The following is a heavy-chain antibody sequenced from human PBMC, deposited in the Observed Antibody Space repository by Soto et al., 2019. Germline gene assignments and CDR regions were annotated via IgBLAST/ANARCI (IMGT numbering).Heavy chain of an antibody. CDR1: GFTFSNYG. D-gene: IGHD2-2*01. J-gene: IGHJ4*02. V-gene: IGHV3-30*18. CDR2: ISYDGSTR. Sequence: SGGSLRLSCAASGFTFSNYGMHWVRQAPGKGLEWVAVISYDGSTRFYADSVKGRFTVSRDNSKNTLYLQMNSLRAEDTAVYSCAKKIRSSSRTSWTLDCWGQGTLVTVSS. CDR3: AKKIRSSSRTSWTLDC.